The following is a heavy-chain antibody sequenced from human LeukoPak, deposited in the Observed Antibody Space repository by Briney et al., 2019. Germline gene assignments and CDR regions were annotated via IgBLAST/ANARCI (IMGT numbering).Heavy chain of an antibody. V-gene: IGHV3-48*03. Sequence: GGSLRLSYAASGFTFSSYEMNWVRQAPGKGLEWVSYISSSGSTIYYADSVKGRFTISRDNAKNSLYLQMNSLRAEDTAVYYCARDWEVGGPASAFDIWGQGTMVTVSS. CDR1: GFTFSSYE. J-gene: IGHJ3*02. CDR3: ARDWEVGGPASAFDI. CDR2: ISSSGSTI. D-gene: IGHD1-26*01.